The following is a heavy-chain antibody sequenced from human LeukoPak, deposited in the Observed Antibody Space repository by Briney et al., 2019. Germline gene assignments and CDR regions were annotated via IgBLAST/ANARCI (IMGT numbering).Heavy chain of an antibody. CDR3: AKCSATCYANAFDI. CDR1: GFNFADHA. Sequence: GGSLTLSCAASGFNFADHAMRWVRQAPGKGLEWVSAISGSGSDTEYADSVKGRFTISRDNSKTTLYLQMSSLRVEDTAVYYCAKCSATCYANAFDIWGQGTMVTVSS. D-gene: IGHD2-2*01. CDR2: ISGSGSDT. J-gene: IGHJ3*02. V-gene: IGHV3-23*01.